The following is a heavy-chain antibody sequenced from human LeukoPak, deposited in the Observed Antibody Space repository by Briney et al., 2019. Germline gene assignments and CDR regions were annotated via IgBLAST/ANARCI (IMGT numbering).Heavy chain of an antibody. CDR2: ISSSSYI. V-gene: IGHV3-21*01. D-gene: IGHD3-22*01. CDR3: ARAPYYDSSGYYSLYYYYYMDV. Sequence: GGSLRLSCAASGFTFSSYSMNWVRQAPGKGLEWVSSISSSSYIYYADSVKGRFTISRDNAKNSLYLQMNSLRAEDTAVYYCARAPYYDSSGYYSLYYYYYMDVWGKGTTVTVSS. CDR1: GFTFSSYS. J-gene: IGHJ6*03.